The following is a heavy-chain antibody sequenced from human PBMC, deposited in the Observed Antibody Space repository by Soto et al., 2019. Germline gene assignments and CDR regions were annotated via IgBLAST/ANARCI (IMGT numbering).Heavy chain of an antibody. CDR2: INHSGST. V-gene: IGHV4-34*01. J-gene: IGHJ5*02. CDR1: GGSFSGYY. Sequence: SETLSLTCAVYGGSFSGYYWSWIRQLPGKGLEWIGEINHSGSTNYNPSLKSRVTISVDTSKNQFSLKLSPVTAADTAVYYCARSPRIAAAGTGWFDPWGQGTLVTVSS. CDR3: ARSPRIAAAGTGWFDP. D-gene: IGHD6-13*01.